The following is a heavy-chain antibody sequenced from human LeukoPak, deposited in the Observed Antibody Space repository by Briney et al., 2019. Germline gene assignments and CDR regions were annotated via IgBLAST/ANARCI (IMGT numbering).Heavy chain of an antibody. V-gene: IGHV3-11*04. Sequence: GGSLRLSCAASGFTFSDYYMSWIRQAPGKGLEWVSYISRSVGTIYYADSVKGRFTISRDNAKNSLYLQMNSLRAEDTAVYYCAPGYCSSTSCTHYFEYWGQGTLVTVSS. CDR1: GFTFSDYY. J-gene: IGHJ4*02. CDR2: ISRSVGTI. CDR3: APGYCSSTSCTHYFEY. D-gene: IGHD2-2*01.